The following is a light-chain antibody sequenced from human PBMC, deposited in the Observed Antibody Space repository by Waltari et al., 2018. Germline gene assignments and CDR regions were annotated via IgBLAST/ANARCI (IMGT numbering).Light chain of an antibody. CDR1: QSDFDNSGNNNS. J-gene: IGKJ2*01. Sequence: DIVMTQSPDSLTVSLGERATIHCKSSQSDFDNSGNNNSLPWYQQKPGQPPTLLISWASARESGVPDRFSGSGSGADFTLTISSLRAEDVAVYYCQQYFSTPFTFGQGTRLDIK. V-gene: IGKV4-1*01. CDR2: WAS. CDR3: QQYFSTPFT.